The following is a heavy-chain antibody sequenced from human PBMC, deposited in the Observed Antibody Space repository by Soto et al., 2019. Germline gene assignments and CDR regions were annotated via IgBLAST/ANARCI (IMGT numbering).Heavy chain of an antibody. Sequence: PGGSLRLSCAASGFTFSSYAMHWVRQAPGKGLEWVAVISYDGSNKYYADSVKGRFTISRDNSKNTLYLQMNSLRAEDTAVYYCASNMVGGDYGMDVWGQGTTVTVSS. D-gene: IGHD3-10*02. CDR2: ISYDGSNK. CDR1: GFTFSSYA. J-gene: IGHJ6*02. V-gene: IGHV3-30-3*01. CDR3: ASNMVGGDYGMDV.